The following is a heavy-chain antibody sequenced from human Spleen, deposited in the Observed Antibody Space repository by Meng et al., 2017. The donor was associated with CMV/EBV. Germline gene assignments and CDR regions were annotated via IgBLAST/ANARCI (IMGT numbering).Heavy chain of an antibody. CDR1: GFTFSSHS. CDR2: IRYDGNDK. V-gene: IGHV3-30*02. J-gene: IGHJ4*02. CDR3: AKQRQWLAGDY. D-gene: IGHD6-19*01. Sequence: GGSLRRSCSASGFTFSSHSMHWVRQAPGKGLEWVAFIRYDGNDKYYVDSVKGRFTISRDNSKNTLYLQMNSLRIEDTAVYYCAKQRQWLAGDYWGQGTLVTVSS.